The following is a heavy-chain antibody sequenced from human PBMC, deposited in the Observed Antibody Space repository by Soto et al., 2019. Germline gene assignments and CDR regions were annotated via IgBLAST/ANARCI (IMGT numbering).Heavy chain of an antibody. V-gene: IGHV4-38-2*01. J-gene: IGHJ6*02. CDR3: ARSGGPGYYYYYGMDV. CDR2: IYHSGST. Sequence: SETLSLTCAVPGYSISSGYYWGWIRQPPGKGLEWIGSIYHSGSTYYNPSLKSRVTISVDTSKNQFSLKLSSVTAADTAVYYCARSGGPGYYYYYGMDVWGQGTTVTVS. CDR1: GYSISSGYY. D-gene: IGHD3-10*01.